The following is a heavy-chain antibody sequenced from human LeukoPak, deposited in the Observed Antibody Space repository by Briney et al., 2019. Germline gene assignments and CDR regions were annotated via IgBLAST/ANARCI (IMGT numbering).Heavy chain of an antibody. CDR2: ISSSSSYI. D-gene: IGHD2-2*01. V-gene: IGHV3-21*01. J-gene: IGHJ4*02. CDR3: ARGWGYCSSTSCYALDY. CDR1: GFTFSSYS. Sequence: GWSLRLSCAASGFTFSSYSMNWVRQAPGKGLEWVSSISSSSSYIYYADSVKGRFTISRDNAKNSLYLQMNSLRAEDTAVYYCARGWGYCSSTSCYALDYWGQGTLVTVSS.